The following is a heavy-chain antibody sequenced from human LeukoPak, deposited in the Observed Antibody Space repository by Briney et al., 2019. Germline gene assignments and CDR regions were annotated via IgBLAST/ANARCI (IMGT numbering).Heavy chain of an antibody. J-gene: IGHJ4*02. CDR2: IYYGENT. CDR1: GGSISSGPYY. D-gene: IGHD3-22*01. Sequence: SETLSLTCTVSGGSISSGPYYWGWIRQPPGKGLEWIGNIYYGENTYYNPSLKGRVTISVDTSKNQFYLKLSSLTAADTAVYFCARRDDSSGYHKIFDYWGPGTLVTVSS. CDR3: ARRDDSSGYHKIFDY. V-gene: IGHV4-39*01.